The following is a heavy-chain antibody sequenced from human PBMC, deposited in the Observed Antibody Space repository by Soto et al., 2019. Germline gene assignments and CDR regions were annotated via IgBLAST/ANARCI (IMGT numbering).Heavy chain of an antibody. D-gene: IGHD6-19*01. CDR3: ASSIAVAGTRWRYYYGMDA. CDR2: ISSSGSTI. Sequence: PGGSLRLSCAASGFTFSSYEMNWVRQAPGKGLEWVSYISSSGSTIYYADSVKGRFTISRDNAKNSLYLQMNSLRAEDTAVYYCASSIAVAGTRWRYYYGMDAWGQGATVTVSS. CDR1: GFTFSSYE. J-gene: IGHJ6*02. V-gene: IGHV3-48*03.